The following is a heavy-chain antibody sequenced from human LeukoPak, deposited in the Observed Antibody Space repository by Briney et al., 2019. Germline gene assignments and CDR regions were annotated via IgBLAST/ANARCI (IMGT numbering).Heavy chain of an antibody. Sequence: PGGSLRLSCAASGFTVSGNYMSWVRHPPGKGLEWVSVIYSGGSTYYADSVKGRSTISRDNSKNTLYLQMNSLRAEDTAVYYCALGDSSGYFDYWGQGTLVTVSS. V-gene: IGHV3-53*01. CDR1: GFTVSGNY. CDR3: ALGDSSGYFDY. D-gene: IGHD3-22*01. J-gene: IGHJ4*02. CDR2: IYSGGST.